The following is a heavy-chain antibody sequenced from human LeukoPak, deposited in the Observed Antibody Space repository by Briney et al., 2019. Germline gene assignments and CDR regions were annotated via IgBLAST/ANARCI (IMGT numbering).Heavy chain of an antibody. D-gene: IGHD6-13*01. CDR1: GGSVSSGSYY. CDR2: IYYSGST. CDR3: ARGVKYSSRDQNAFDH. V-gene: IGHV4-61*01. J-gene: IGHJ5*02. Sequence: SETLSLTCTVSGGSVSSGSYYWSWIRQPPGKGLEWIGYIYYSGSTNYNPSLKSRVTISVDTSKNQFSLKLSSVTAADTAVYYCARGVKYSSRDQNAFDHWGQGTLVTVSS.